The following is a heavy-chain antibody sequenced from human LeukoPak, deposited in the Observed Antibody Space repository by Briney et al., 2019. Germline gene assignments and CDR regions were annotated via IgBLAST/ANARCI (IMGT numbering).Heavy chain of an antibody. Sequence: GGSLRLSCAASGFTFSSYAMSWVRQAPGKGLEWVSAISGSGGSTYYADSMKGRFTISRDNSKNTLYLQMNSLRAEDTAVYYCAKDRIPDYYDSSGPIDYWGQGTLVTVSS. J-gene: IGHJ4*02. CDR2: ISGSGGST. D-gene: IGHD3-22*01. CDR1: GFTFSSYA. V-gene: IGHV3-23*01. CDR3: AKDRIPDYYDSSGPIDY.